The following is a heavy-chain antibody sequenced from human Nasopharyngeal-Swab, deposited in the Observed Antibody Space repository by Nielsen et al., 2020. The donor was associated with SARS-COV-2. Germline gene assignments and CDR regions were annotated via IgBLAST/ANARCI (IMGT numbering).Heavy chain of an antibody. CDR2: IYYSGST. CDR1: GGSISSSSYY. V-gene: IGHV4-39*01. Sequence: SETLSLTCTVSGGSISSSSYYWGWIRQPPGKGLEWIGSIYYSGSTYYNPSLKSRVTISVDTSKNQFSLKLSSVTAADTAVYYCARHFWGSGSFYYYGMDVWGQGTTVSVSS. CDR3: ARHFWGSGSFYYYGMDV. J-gene: IGHJ6*02. D-gene: IGHD7-27*01.